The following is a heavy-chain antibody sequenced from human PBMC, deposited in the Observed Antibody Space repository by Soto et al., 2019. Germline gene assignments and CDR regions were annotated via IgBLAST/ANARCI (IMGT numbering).Heavy chain of an antibody. V-gene: IGHV1-69*01. Sequence: QVQLVQSGAEVKKPGSSVKVSCKSSEGTLSTYTLAWVRQAPGQGLEWVGGIIPIFGTANYPQKFKGRVTITADESTSTAYMELSSLRSEDTAVYYCARSQDSSGYWNSCFDPWGQGTLVTVSS. J-gene: IGHJ5*02. CDR1: EGTLSTYT. CDR2: IIPIFGTA. D-gene: IGHD3-22*01. CDR3: ARSQDSSGYWNSCFDP.